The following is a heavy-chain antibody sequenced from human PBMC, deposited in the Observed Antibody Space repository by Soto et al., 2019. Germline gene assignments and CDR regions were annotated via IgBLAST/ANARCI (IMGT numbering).Heavy chain of an antibody. Sequence: QVQLQESGPGLVKPSETLSLTCTVSGGSISSYYWSWIRQPPGKGLEWIGYIYYSGSTNYNPSLXSXPXIXXDTPKNQFSLKLSSVTAADTAVYYCAGRYGGNLDYWGQGTLVTVSS. CDR2: IYYSGST. V-gene: IGHV4-59*01. D-gene: IGHD3-16*01. CDR3: AGRYGGNLDY. CDR1: GGSISSYY. J-gene: IGHJ4*02.